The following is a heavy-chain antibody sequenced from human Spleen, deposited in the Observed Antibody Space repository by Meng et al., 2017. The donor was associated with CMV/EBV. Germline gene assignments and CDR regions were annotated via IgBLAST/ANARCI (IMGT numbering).Heavy chain of an antibody. D-gene: IGHD3-10*01. J-gene: IGHJ4*02. CDR1: AFTFSSYT. CDR2: ISSSSSYI. V-gene: IGHV3-21*01. Sequence: GGSLRLSCAASAFTFSSYTMIWVRQAPGKGLEWVSSISSSSSYIYYADSVKGRFTISRDNAKNSLYLQMNSLRAEDTAVYYCARDGTGGYYFDYWGQGTLVTVSS. CDR3: ARDGTGGYYFDY.